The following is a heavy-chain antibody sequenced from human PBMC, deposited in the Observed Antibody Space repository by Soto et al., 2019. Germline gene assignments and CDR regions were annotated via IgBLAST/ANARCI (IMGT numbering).Heavy chain of an antibody. Sequence: ASVKVSYKASGYTFTSYAMHWVRQAPGQRLEWMGWINAGNGNTKYSQKFQGRVTITRDTSASTAYMELSSLRSEDTAVYYCERGSSGSYSTWCDPWVQGTLVTVSS. CDR2: INAGNGNT. CDR3: ERGSSGSYSTWCDP. D-gene: IGHD1-26*01. V-gene: IGHV1-3*01. CDR1: GYTFTSYA. J-gene: IGHJ5*02.